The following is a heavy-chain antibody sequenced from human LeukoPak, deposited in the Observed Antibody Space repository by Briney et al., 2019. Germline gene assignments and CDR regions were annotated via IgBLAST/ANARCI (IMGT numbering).Heavy chain of an antibody. J-gene: IGHJ4*02. CDR2: IYHSGST. V-gene: IGHV4-38-2*02. CDR1: GYSISSGYY. CDR3: ARAYYDSSGYPPSTPNDY. Sequence: KSSETLSLTCTVSGYSISSGYYWGWIRQPPGKGLEWIGSIYHSGSTYYNPSLKSRVTISVDTSKNQFSLKLSSVTAADTAVYYCARAYYDSSGYPPSTPNDYWGQGTLVTVSS. D-gene: IGHD3-22*01.